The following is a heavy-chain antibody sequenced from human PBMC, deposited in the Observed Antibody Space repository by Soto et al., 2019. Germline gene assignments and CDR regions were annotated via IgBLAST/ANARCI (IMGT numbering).Heavy chain of an antibody. CDR3: ARGIYGDYEHYFDY. V-gene: IGHV4-34*01. J-gene: IGHJ4*02. CDR1: GGSFSGYY. D-gene: IGHD4-17*01. Sequence: QVQLQQWCAGLLKPSETLSLTCAVYGGSFSGYYWSWIRQPPGKGLEWIGEINHSGSTNYNPSLKSRVTISVDTSKNQFSLKLSSVTAADTAVYYCARGIYGDYEHYFDYWGQGTLVTVSS. CDR2: INHSGST.